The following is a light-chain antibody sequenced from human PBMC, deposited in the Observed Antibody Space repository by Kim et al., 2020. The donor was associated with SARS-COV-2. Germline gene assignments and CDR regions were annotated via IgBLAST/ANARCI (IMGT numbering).Light chain of an antibody. Sequence: STGQSITVSCTGTSRDVGSYNLVSWYQQHPGKAPKLMIYECSKRPSGVSNRFSGSKSGNTASLTISGLQAEDEADYYCCSYAGSYVFGTGTKVTVL. CDR3: CSYAGSYV. V-gene: IGLV2-23*01. CDR2: ECS. CDR1: SRDVGSYNL. J-gene: IGLJ1*01.